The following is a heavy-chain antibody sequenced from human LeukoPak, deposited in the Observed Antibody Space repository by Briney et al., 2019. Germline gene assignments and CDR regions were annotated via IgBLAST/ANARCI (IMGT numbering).Heavy chain of an antibody. Sequence: GGSLRLSCAASGFTFSSYEMNWVRQAPGKGLEWVSYISSSGSTIYYADSVNGRFTISRDNAKNSLYLQMNSLRAEDTAVYYRARDKCYYDSSNWAFDYWGQGTLVTVSS. CDR2: ISSSGSTI. V-gene: IGHV3-48*03. CDR1: GFTFSSYE. D-gene: IGHD3-22*01. CDR3: ARDKCYYDSSNWAFDY. J-gene: IGHJ4*02.